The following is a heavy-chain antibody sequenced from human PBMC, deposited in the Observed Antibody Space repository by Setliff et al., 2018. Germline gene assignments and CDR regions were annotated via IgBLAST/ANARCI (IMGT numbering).Heavy chain of an antibody. CDR3: GRGSEMSPNYMDV. CDR1: GLTFSHAW. V-gene: IGHV3-15*01. Sequence: GGSLRLSCAASGLTFSHAWMTWVRQSPGKGLEWVGRIRSRNDGGTTDYAAPVKGRFTFSRDDSKNTLYLQMNNLKTEDTAVYYCGRGSEMSPNYMDVWGKGTTVTVSS. J-gene: IGHJ6*03. CDR2: IRSRNDGGTT.